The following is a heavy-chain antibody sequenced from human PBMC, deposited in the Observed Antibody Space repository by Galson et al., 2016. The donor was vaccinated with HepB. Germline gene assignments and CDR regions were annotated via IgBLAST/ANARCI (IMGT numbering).Heavy chain of an antibody. CDR2: FNPSVNST. CDR3: ARGGNRNPTGWFDS. Sequence: SVKVSCKASGYRFTNYYINWVRQAPGQGPEWMGIFNPSVNSTSYAQKFRGRVTMTRDTSTTAINMELTSLRSYDTAVYYCARGGNRNPTGWFDSWGQGTLVTVSS. V-gene: IGHV1-46*01. J-gene: IGHJ5*01. CDR1: GYRFTNYY. D-gene: IGHD3-16*01.